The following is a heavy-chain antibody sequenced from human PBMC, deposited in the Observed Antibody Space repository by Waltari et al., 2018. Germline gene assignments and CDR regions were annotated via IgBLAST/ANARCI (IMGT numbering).Heavy chain of an antibody. CDR2: IYTSGST. J-gene: IGHJ4*02. CDR3: ARSGYSSGWYLGLGY. CDR1: GGSISSGSYY. D-gene: IGHD6-19*01. Sequence: QVQLQESGPGLVTPSQTLSLTCTVSGGSISSGSYYWSWIRQPAGKGLEWIGRIYTSGSTNYNPSLKSRVTISVDRSKNQFSLKLSSVTAADTAVYYCARSGYSSGWYLGLGYWGQGTLVTVSS. V-gene: IGHV4-61*02.